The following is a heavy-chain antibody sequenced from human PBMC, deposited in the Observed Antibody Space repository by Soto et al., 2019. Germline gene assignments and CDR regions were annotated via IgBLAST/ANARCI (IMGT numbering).Heavy chain of an antibody. CDR3: VKDANSTVTTYFDY. Sequence: PGGSLRLSCAASGFTFSRSAMTWVRQAPGKGLEWVSVVSGSGSSTYYADSVKGRFAISRDNSKNTLYLQMNSLRAEDTAVYYCVKDANSTVTTYFDYWGQGTLVTVSS. D-gene: IGHD4-17*01. J-gene: IGHJ4*02. CDR2: VSGSGSST. V-gene: IGHV3-23*01. CDR1: GFTFSRSA.